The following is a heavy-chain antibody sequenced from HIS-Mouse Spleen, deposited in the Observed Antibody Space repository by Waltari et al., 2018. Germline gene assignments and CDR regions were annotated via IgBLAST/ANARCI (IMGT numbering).Heavy chain of an antibody. V-gene: IGHV4-39*07. D-gene: IGHD6-13*01. CDR3: AREIPYSSSWYDWYFDL. J-gene: IGHJ2*01. CDR2: IDYSGGT. CDR1: GGSISSSSYY. Sequence: QLQLQESGPGLVKPSETLSLTCTVSGGSISSSSYYWGWIRQPPGQGLEWIGSIDYSGGTAHNPVLKRRVTIAVETSKNQVSLKLSSVTAADTAVYYCAREIPYSSSWYDWYFDLWGRGTLVTVSS.